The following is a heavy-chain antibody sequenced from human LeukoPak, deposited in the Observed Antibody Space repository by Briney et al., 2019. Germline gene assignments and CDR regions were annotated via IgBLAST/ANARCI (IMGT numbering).Heavy chain of an antibody. V-gene: IGHV3-23*01. D-gene: IGHD2-21*02. J-gene: IGHJ4*02. CDR3: AKATRRRHIVVVTAILAPDY. CDR2: ISGSGGST. Sequence: HSGGPLRLSCAASGFTFSSYAMSWVRQAAGKVLEWVSAISGSGGSTYYADSVKGRFTISRDNSKNTLYLQMNSLRAEDTAVYYCAKATRRRHIVVVTAILAPDYWGQGTLVTVSS. CDR1: GFTFSSYA.